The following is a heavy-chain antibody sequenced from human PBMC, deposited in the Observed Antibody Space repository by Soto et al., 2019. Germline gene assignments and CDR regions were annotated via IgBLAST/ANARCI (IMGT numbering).Heavy chain of an antibody. J-gene: IGHJ4*02. CDR2: IYHSGNT. CDR3: ACDYGSGSYRFDS. Sequence: QVQLQESGSGLMKPSQTLSLTCAVSGGSVSSGDYSWSWIRQPPGKGLEWIGYIYHSGNTVYNPSLKSRVPISMDRSKNQFSLKLTSVTAADTAVYYCACDYGSGSYRFDSWGQGILVTVSS. D-gene: IGHD3-10*01. V-gene: IGHV4-30-2*01. CDR1: GGSVSSGDYS.